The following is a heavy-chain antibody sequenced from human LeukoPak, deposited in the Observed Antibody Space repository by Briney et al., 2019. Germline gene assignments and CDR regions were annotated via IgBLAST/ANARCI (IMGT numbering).Heavy chain of an antibody. V-gene: IGHV1-46*01. CDR2: INPSGGST. CDR3: AREREGAYYFDY. J-gene: IGHJ4*02. D-gene: IGHD3-16*01. Sequence: ASVKVSCTASGYHFTGYHVHWVRQAPGQGLEWMGIINPSGGSTSYAQKFQGRVTMTRDMSTSTVYMALSSLRSEDTAVYYCAREREGAYYFDYWGQGTLVTVSS. CDR1: GYHFTGYH.